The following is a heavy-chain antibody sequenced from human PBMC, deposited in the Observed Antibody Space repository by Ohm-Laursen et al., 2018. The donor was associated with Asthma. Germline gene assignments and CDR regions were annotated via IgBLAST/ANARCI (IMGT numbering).Heavy chain of an antibody. CDR3: ARGAFYYESTGYYFFDH. J-gene: IGHJ4*02. Sequence: TLSLTCTVSGGSITSVNYFWSWIRQHPGKGLEWIGYIYYSGLTYSNPSLRSRVIISVDTSKNQFSLNLTSVTAADTAVYYCARGAFYYESTGYYFFDHWGQGALVTVSS. CDR1: GGSITSVNYF. D-gene: IGHD3-22*01. CDR2: IYYSGLT. V-gene: IGHV4-31*03.